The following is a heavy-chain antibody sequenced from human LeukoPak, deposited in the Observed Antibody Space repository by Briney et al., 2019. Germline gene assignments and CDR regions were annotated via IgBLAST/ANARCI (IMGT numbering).Heavy chain of an antibody. CDR3: TTSDMYYDILTGYYADNGFDI. D-gene: IGHD3-9*01. CDR1: GFTFSNAW. V-gene: IGHV3-15*01. J-gene: IGHJ3*02. CDR2: IKSKTDDGTI. Sequence: GGSLRLSCAASGFTFSNAWMNWVRQAPGKGLEWVGRIKSKTDDGTIDYAAPVKGRFSISRDDSENTLYLQMNSLKTEDTAVYYCTTSDMYYDILTGYYADNGFDIWGQGTTVTVSS.